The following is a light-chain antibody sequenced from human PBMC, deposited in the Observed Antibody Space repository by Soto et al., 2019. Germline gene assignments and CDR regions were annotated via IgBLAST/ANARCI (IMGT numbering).Light chain of an antibody. J-gene: IGLJ2*01. Sequence: QSALTQPASVSVSPGQSITISCTGTSSDVGGYNYVSWYQQHPGKAPKLMIYEVSNRPSGVSNRFSGSKSGNTASLTISARQAEDEADYYCSSYTSSSTLVVFGGGTTLTVL. CDR1: SSDVGGYNY. V-gene: IGLV2-14*01. CDR2: EVS. CDR3: SSYTSSSTLVV.